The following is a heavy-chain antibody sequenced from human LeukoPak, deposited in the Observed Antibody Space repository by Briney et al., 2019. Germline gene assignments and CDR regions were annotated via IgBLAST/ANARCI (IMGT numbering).Heavy chain of an antibody. V-gene: IGHV3-15*01. Sequence: GVSLRLSCAASGFNFNYVWMSWVRQTPGKGLEWVGRIRTKTEGETTDYAAPVKGRFTISRDDSKTTLWLQMNSLKTEDSAVYYCATERNWELLRPYGMNIWGQGTTVTVSS. D-gene: IGHD1-26*01. CDR2: IRTKTEGETT. CDR1: GFNFNYVW. J-gene: IGHJ6*02. CDR3: ATERNWELLRPYGMNI.